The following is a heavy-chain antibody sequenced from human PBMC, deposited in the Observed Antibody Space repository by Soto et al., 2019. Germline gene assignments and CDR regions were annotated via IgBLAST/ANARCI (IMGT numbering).Heavy chain of an antibody. CDR2: IWYDGTNK. D-gene: IGHD1-7*01. CDR3: GRAGEGNSVLFVH. J-gene: IGHJ4*02. V-gene: IGHV3-33*01. CDR1: GFSFSSYG. Sequence: QVQVVESGGGVVQPGRSLRLSCTASGFSFSSYGMHWVRQAPGKGLEWVAVIWYDGTNKYYAESVKGRFTISRDNSKNTVYLEMNRLTAEDTAVYYCGRAGEGNSVLFVHRGQGNLVTVSS.